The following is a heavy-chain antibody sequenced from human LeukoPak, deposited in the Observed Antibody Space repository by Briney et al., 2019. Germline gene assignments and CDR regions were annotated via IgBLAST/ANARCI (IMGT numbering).Heavy chain of an antibody. CDR3: ERGAY. CDR2: ISRRSIPI. Sequence: GGSLRLSCAASGFIFSNYSMTWVRQARGKGGEWISYISRRSIPIHYADSVNARFTVSRDNGQNLLFLHMDRLRVDDTAVYYCERGAYWGQGALVTVSS. V-gene: IGHV3-48*01. D-gene: IGHD3-16*01. CDR1: GFIFSNYS. J-gene: IGHJ4*02.